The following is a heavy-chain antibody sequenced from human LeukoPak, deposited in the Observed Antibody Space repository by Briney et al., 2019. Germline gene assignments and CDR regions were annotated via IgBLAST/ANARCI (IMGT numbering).Heavy chain of an antibody. CDR2: IYHSGST. V-gene: IGHV4-38-2*02. J-gene: IGHJ4*02. Sequence: SETLSLTCTVSGYSISSGYYWGWIRQPPGKGLEWIGSIYHSGSTYYNPSLKSRVTISVDTSKNQFSLKLSSVTAADTAVYYCARVRVGSYLDYWGQGTLVTVSS. CDR1: GYSISSGYY. D-gene: IGHD1-26*01. CDR3: ARVRVGSYLDY.